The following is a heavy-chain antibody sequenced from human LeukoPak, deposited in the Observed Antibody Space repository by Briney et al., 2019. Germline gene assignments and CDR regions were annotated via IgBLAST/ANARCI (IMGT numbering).Heavy chain of an antibody. J-gene: IGHJ4*02. V-gene: IGHV3-66*04. CDR2: IYSGGST. CDR1: GFTVSSNY. CDR3: ARQGTGATTDY. D-gene: IGHD1-26*01. Sequence: GGSLRLSCAASGFTVSSNYMSWVRQAPGKGLEWVSVIYSGGSTYYADSVKGRFTISRDNAKNTLYLQMNSLRAEDTAVYYCARQGTGATTDYWGQGTLVTVSS.